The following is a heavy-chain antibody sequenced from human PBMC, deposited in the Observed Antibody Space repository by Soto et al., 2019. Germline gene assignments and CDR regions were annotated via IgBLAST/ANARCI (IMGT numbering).Heavy chain of an antibody. CDR2: VYHTGTT. CDR3: ARALVPDYNSRDYHYYFVMDV. J-gene: IGHJ6*01. Sequence: SETLSLTCVVSGGPVSGDDLYWSWIRHLPGKGLEWIANVYHTGTTYYNPSLKSRVSMSVDSCQSHSSLVLASVAAVDTAVYYCARALVPDYNSRDYHYYFVMDVWGPGTPV. CDR1: GGPVSGDDLY. D-gene: IGHD6-13*01. V-gene: IGHV4-31*02.